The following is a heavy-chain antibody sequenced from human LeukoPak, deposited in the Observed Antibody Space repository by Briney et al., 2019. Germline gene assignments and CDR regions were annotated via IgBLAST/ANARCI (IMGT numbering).Heavy chain of an antibody. J-gene: IGHJ6*02. D-gene: IGHD2-8*01. Sequence: GGSLRLSCAASGFTFSSYGMHWVRQAPGKGLEWVAVIWYDGSNKYYVDSVEGRFTISRDNSKNTLYLQMNSLRAEDTAVYYCARDACSNGVCHSTYGLDVWGQGTTVTVSS. CDR3: ARDACSNGVCHSTYGLDV. CDR1: GFTFSSYG. CDR2: IWYDGSNK. V-gene: IGHV3-33*08.